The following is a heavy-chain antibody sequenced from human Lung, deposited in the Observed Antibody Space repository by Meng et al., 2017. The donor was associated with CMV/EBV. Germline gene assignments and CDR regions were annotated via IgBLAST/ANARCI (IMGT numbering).Heavy chain of an antibody. J-gene: IGHJ6*02. Sequence: GESLKISCAASGFTVSSNYMSWVRQAPGKGLEWVSVIYSGGSTYYADSVKGRFTISRDNSKNTLYLQMNSLRAEDTAVYYCARDQGRGYSYGQAYYYGMDVXGQGXTVTVSS. CDR1: GFTVSSNY. CDR2: IYSGGST. D-gene: IGHD5-18*01. V-gene: IGHV3-66*02. CDR3: ARDQGRGYSYGQAYYYGMDV.